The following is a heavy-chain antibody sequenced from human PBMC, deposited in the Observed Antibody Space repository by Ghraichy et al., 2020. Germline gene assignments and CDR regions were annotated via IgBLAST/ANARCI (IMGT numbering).Heavy chain of an antibody. CDR3: ARHYYDSSGLLGHAFDI. Sequence: SETLSLTCTVSGGSISSSSYYWGWIRQPPGKGLEWIGSIYYSGSTYYNPSLKSRVTISVDTSKNQFSLKLSSVTAADTAVYYCARHYYDSSGLLGHAFDIWGQGTMVTVSS. J-gene: IGHJ3*02. CDR2: IYYSGST. V-gene: IGHV4-39*01. D-gene: IGHD3-22*01. CDR1: GGSISSSSYY.